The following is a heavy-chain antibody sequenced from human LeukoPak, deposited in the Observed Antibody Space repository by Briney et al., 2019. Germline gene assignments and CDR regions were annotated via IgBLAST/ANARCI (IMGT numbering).Heavy chain of an antibody. CDR2: INHSGST. J-gene: IGHJ3*02. D-gene: IGHD5-18*01. CDR1: GYSLSSGYH. CDR3: AREADTAMVSAFDI. V-gene: IGHV4-38-2*02. Sequence: SETLSLTCTVSGYSLSSGYHWGWIRQPPGKGLEWIGEINHSGSTNYNPSLKSRVTISVDTSKNQFSLKLSSVTAADTAVYYCAREADTAMVSAFDIWGQGTMVTVSS.